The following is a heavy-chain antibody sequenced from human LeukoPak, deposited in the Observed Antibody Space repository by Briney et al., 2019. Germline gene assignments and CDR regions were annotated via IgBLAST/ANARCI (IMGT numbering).Heavy chain of an antibody. Sequence: ESGPTLVKPTQTLTLTCTFSGFSLSTNGVGVAWIRQPAGEALEWLALIYWDDDKRYSPSLKSRLTITKDTSKNQVVLKMTNMDPLDTATYYCAHRRTTVARSSFFDYWGQGALVTVSS. CDR3: AHRRTTVARSSFFDY. V-gene: IGHV2-5*02. J-gene: IGHJ4*02. CDR2: IYWDDDK. CDR1: GFSLSTNGVG. D-gene: IGHD4-11*01.